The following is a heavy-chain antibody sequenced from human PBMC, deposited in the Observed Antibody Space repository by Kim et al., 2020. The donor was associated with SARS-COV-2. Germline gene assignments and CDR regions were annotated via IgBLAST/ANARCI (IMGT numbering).Heavy chain of an antibody. D-gene: IGHD3-10*01. Sequence: QKFQGRVTLTRKTSTSTVYMELSSLRSEDTAVYYCARAATMVRKSRGMDVWGQGTTVTVSS. J-gene: IGHJ6*02. V-gene: IGHV1-46*01. CDR3: ARAATMVRKSRGMDV.